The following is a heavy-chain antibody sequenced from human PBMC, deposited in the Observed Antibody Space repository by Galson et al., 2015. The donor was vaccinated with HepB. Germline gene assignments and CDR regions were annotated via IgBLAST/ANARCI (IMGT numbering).Heavy chain of an antibody. CDR2: ISSSSSYI. CDR3: AKTFGGVIVPSNFDY. V-gene: IGHV3-21*01. CDR1: GFTFSSYS. Sequence: SLRLSCAASGFTFSSYSMNWVRQAPGKGLEWVSSISSSSSYICYADSVKGRFTISRDSAKNSLYLQMNSLRAEDTAVYYCAKTFGGVIVPSNFDYWGQGTLVTVSS. D-gene: IGHD3-16*02. J-gene: IGHJ4*02.